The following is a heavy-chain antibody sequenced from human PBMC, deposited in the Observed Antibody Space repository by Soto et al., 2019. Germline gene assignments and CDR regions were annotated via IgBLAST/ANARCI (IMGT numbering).Heavy chain of an antibody. D-gene: IGHD2-15*01. CDR3: ARGPGRVVAATTFKGGWFDP. CDR2: IYYSGSA. CDR1: GCSISSCDYY. J-gene: IGHJ5*02. V-gene: IGHV4-30-4*01. Sequence: QLQLQESGPGLVKPSQTLSLTCTVSGCSISSCDYYWPWIRQPPGKGLEWIGYIYYSGSAYYNPSLKSRVTISVDTSKNQFSLKLSSVTAADTAVYYCARGPGRVVAATTFKGGWFDPWGQGTLGTVSS.